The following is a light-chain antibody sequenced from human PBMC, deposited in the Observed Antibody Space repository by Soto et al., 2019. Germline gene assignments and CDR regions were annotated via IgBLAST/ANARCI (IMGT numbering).Light chain of an antibody. CDR1: SSDVGSYNR. CDR3: SSLTRSDTWV. V-gene: IGLV2-14*02. CDR2: EVS. J-gene: IGLJ3*02. Sequence: QSALTQPASVSGSPGQSITIPCTGGSSDVGSYNRVSWYRQHPGKAPQLMIYEVSNRPSGVSNRFSGSKSGNTASLTISGLQAEDEADYFCSSLTRSDTWVIGGGTKVTVL.